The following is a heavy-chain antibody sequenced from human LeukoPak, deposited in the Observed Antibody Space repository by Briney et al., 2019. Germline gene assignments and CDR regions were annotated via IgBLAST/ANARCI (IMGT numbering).Heavy chain of an antibody. J-gene: IGHJ6*02. V-gene: IGHV1-18*01. CDR3: ASPLYGDPKYYYYYYGMDV. CDR1: GYTFTSYG. D-gene: IGHD4-17*01. CDR2: ISAYNGNT. Sequence: ASVKVSCKASGYTFTSYGISRVRQAPGQGLEWMGWISAYNGNTNYAQKLQGRVTMTTDTSTSTAYMELRSLRSDDTAVYYCASPLYGDPKYYYYYYGMDVWGQGTTVTVSS.